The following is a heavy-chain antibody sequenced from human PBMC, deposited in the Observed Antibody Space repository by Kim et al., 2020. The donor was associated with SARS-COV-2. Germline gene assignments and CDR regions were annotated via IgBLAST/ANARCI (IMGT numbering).Heavy chain of an antibody. CDR3: AKDHYYDSSGYPLSGMDV. D-gene: IGHD3-22*01. Sequence: KGRFTISRDNSKNTLYLQMNSLRAEDTAVYYCAKDHYYDSSGYPLSGMDVWGQGTTVTVSS. V-gene: IGHV3-33*06. J-gene: IGHJ6*02.